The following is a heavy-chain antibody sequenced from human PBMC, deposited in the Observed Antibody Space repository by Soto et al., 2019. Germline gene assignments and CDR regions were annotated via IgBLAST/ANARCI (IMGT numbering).Heavy chain of an antibody. CDR1: GYTFTSYW. Sequence: PGESLKISCKGSGYTFTSYWIAWVRQMPGKGLEWMGIIYPGDSDTRYSPSFQGQVTISADRSISTAYLQWSGLKASDTAIYYCARTTFAGPRYYAGVDGWGQGTTVTVYS. J-gene: IGHJ6*02. V-gene: IGHV5-51*01. CDR2: IYPGDSDT. D-gene: IGHD3-16*01. CDR3: ARTTFAGPRYYAGVDG.